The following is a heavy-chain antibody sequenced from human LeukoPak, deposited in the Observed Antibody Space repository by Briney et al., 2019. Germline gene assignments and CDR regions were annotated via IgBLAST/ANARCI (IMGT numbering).Heavy chain of an antibody. V-gene: IGHV1-69*13. CDR2: IIPIFGTA. J-gene: IGHJ6*02. CDR3: ARGRGDCSSGVCYTAYFYYSMDV. CDR1: GYTFTSYG. Sequence: ASVKVSCKASGYTFTSYGISWVRQAPGQGLEWMGGIIPIFGTANYAQKFQGRVTITADESTSTAYMELSSLRSEDTAVYYCARGRGDCSSGVCYTAYFYYSMDVWGQGTTVTVSS. D-gene: IGHD2-8*01.